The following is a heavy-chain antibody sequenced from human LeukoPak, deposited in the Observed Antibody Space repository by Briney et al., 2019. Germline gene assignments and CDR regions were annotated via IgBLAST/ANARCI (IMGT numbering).Heavy chain of an antibody. D-gene: IGHD5-24*01. J-gene: IGHJ4*02. Sequence: GGSLRLSCAASGFTFSSYWMHWVRQAPGKGLVWVSRINSDGSSTSYADSVKGRFTISRDNAKNSLYLQMNSLRAEDTAVYYCAADGYSSPFDYWGQGTLVTVSS. CDR2: INSDGSST. V-gene: IGHV3-74*01. CDR3: AADGYSSPFDY. CDR1: GFTFSSYW.